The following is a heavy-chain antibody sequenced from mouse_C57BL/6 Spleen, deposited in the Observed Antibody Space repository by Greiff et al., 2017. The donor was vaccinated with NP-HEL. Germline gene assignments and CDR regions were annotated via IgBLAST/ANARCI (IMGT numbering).Heavy chain of an antibody. V-gene: IGHV1-72*01. J-gene: IGHJ2*01. D-gene: IGHD2-5*01. CDR2: IDPNRGGT. CDR1: GYTFTSYW. CDR3: ARWSYYSNYVDYFDY. Sequence: QVQLQQPGAELVKPGASVKLSCKASGYTFTSYWMHWVKQRPGRGLEWIGRIDPNRGGTKYNEKFKSKATLTVDKPSSTAYMQLSSLTSEDSAVYYLARWSYYSNYVDYFDYWGQGTTLTVSS.